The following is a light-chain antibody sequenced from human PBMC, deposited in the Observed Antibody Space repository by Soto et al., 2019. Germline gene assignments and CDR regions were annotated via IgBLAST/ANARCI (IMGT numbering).Light chain of an antibody. Sequence: QSVLTQPRSVSGSPGQSVTISCTGTSSNVGRYKYVSWYQHHPGKAPKLMIYDVTMRPSGVPDRFSGSKSGNTASLTNSGLQAEDEADYYCCSYAGTYTYVFGTGTKLTVL. J-gene: IGLJ1*01. CDR3: CSYAGTYTYV. V-gene: IGLV2-11*01. CDR2: DVT. CDR1: SSNVGRYKY.